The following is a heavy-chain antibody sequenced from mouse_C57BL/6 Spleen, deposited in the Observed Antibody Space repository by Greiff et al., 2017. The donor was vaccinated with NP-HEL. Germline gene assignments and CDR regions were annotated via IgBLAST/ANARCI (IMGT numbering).Heavy chain of an antibody. D-gene: IGHD1-1*01. CDR3: AIDYYGSRFAY. CDR2: IHPSDSDT. V-gene: IGHV1-74*01. J-gene: IGHJ3*01. Sequence: QVQLKQPGAELVKPGASVKVSCKASGYTFTSYWMHWVKQRPGQGLEWIGRIHPSDSDTNYNQKFKGKATLTVDKSSSTAYMQLSSLTSEDSAVYYCAIDYYGSRFAYWGQGTLVTVSA. CDR1: GYTFTSYW.